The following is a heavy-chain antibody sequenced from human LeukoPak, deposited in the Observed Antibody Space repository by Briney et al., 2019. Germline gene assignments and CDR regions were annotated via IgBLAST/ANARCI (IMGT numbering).Heavy chain of an antibody. J-gene: IGHJ4*02. CDR1: GFPFNSYA. CDR3: AKDLARGYSYGRTTADY. CDR2: ISGSGGST. D-gene: IGHD5-18*01. Sequence: GSLRLSCAASGFPFNSYAMSWVRQAPGKGLEWVSAISGSGGSTYYADSVKGRFTISRDNSKNTLYLQMNSLRAEDAAVYYCAKDLARGYSYGRTTADYWGQGTLVTVSS. V-gene: IGHV3-23*01.